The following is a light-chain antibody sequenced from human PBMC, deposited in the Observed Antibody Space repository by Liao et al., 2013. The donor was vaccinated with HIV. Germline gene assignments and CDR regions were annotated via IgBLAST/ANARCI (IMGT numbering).Light chain of an antibody. CDR3: QVWDSSGDHPV. J-gene: IGLJ2*01. Sequence: SYELTQPPSVSVAPGKTARITCGGNNIGSKSVHWYQQKPGQAPVLVIYYDSDRPSGIPERFSGSNSGNTATLTISRVEVGDEADYFCQVWDSSGDHPVFGGGTKLTVL. V-gene: IGLV3-21*01. CDR2: YDS. CDR1: NIGSKS.